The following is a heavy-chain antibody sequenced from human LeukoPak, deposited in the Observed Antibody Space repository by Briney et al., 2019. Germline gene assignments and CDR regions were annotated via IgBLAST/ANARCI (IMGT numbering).Heavy chain of an antibody. CDR2: IYHSGST. CDR3: ARPAEHGLGEGAFDI. Sequence: SETLSLTCTVSGGSISSGGYYWSWIRQPPGKGLEWIGYIYHSGSTYYNPPLKSRVTISVDRSKNQFSLKLSSVTAADTAVYYCARPAEHGLGEGAFDIWGQGTMDTVSS. D-gene: IGHD3-16*01. V-gene: IGHV4-30-2*01. J-gene: IGHJ3*02. CDR1: GGSISSGGYY.